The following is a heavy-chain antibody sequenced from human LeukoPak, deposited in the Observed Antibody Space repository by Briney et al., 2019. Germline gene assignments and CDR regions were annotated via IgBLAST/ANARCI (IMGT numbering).Heavy chain of an antibody. J-gene: IGHJ1*01. Sequence: PGGSLRLSCAASGFTSSDYYMSWIRQAPGKGLEWVSYISSSSSYTNYADSVKGRFTISRDNAKNSLYLQMNSLRAEDTAVYYCARFNPLYCSGGSCYGEGAFQHWGQGTLVTVSS. D-gene: IGHD2-15*01. CDR2: ISSSSSYT. CDR3: ARFNPLYCSGGSCYGEGAFQH. CDR1: GFTSSDYY. V-gene: IGHV3-11*06.